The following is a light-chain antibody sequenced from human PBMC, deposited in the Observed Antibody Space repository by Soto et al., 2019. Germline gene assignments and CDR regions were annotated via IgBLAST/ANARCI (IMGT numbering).Light chain of an antibody. CDR3: QQYKSYSRT. Sequence: DIQMTQSPYTLSASVGHRVTITCRASQSISSWLAWYQQKPGKDPNLLIYKASSLESGVPSRFSGSGTGTEFTLTISSLQPEDFATYYCQQYKSYSRTFGQGTKVDIK. CDR1: QSISSW. CDR2: KAS. J-gene: IGKJ1*01. V-gene: IGKV1-5*03.